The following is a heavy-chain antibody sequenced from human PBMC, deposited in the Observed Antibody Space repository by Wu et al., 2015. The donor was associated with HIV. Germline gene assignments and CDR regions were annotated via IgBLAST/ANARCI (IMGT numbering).Heavy chain of an antibody. J-gene: IGHJ3*02. CDR3: ARELTPLIDKYNMVRGAVDAFDI. V-gene: IGHV1-69*05. CDR1: EDTFSNYA. Sequence: QVHLVQSGAEVKKPGSSVKVTCKASEDTFSNYAISWVRQAPGQGLEWLGGVIAEFGTTDYAQTFEGRVAITTDQYTNTVYMELNNLKSGDTAVYYCARELTPLIDKYNMVRGAVDAFDIWDQGTMVTVSS. D-gene: IGHD3-10*01. CDR2: VIAEFGTT.